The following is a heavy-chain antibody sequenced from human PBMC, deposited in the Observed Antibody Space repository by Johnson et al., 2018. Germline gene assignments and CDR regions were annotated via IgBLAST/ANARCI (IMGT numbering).Heavy chain of an antibody. CDR3: TRDWGGACSRTSCYARGVQL. J-gene: IGHJ1*01. CDR1: GFTFGDYV. CDR2: IRRKTYGGTT. V-gene: IGHV3-49*03. Sequence: VQLVESGGGLVQPGRSLRLSCTTSGFTFGDYVMSWFRQAPGKGLEWVGFIRRKTYGGTTEYAASVKGRFTISRDDSKSIVYLQMSSLPTDDTAGYYCTRDWGGACSRTSCYARGVQLWGQGTLVTVSS. D-gene: IGHD2-2*01.